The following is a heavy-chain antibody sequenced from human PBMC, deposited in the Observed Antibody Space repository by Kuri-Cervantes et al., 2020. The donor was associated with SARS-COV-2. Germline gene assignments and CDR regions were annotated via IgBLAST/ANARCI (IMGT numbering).Heavy chain of an antibody. D-gene: IGHD5/OR15-5a*01. V-gene: IGHV3-21*01. CDR1: GFTFSSYN. J-gene: IGHJ6*04. Sequence: GESLKISCAASGFTFSSYNMNWVRQAPGKGLEWVSSISSSRNYIYYADSVRGRFTISRDNAKNSLYMQMNSLRAEDTAVYYCARDVSALDVWGKGTTVTVSS. CDR2: ISSSRNYI. CDR3: ARDVSALDV.